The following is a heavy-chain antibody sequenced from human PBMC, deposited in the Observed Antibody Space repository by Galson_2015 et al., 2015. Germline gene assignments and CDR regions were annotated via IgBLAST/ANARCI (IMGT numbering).Heavy chain of an antibody. CDR2: LSYDGTRD. J-gene: IGHJ6*01. Sequence: LRLSCAASGFTFNTHALHWVRQAPGKGLEWVALLSYDGTRDFYADSVKGRFTISRDNSKNTLFLEVDGLRPEDTAAYHCVGGNDYNWNLGDVWGQGTTVIVSS. CDR1: GFTFNTHA. V-gene: IGHV3-30-3*01. D-gene: IGHD1-20*01. CDR3: VGGNDYNWNLGDV.